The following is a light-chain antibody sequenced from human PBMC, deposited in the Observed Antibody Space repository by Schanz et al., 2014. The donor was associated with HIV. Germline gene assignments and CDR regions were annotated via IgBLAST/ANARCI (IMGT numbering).Light chain of an antibody. CDR1: SMAFSSSNF. Sequence: QSALTQPTSVSGSPGQSITISCTGASMAFSSSNFVSWYQQHPGKAPKLMIYDVSNRPSGVPDRFSGSASGTSASLTISGLQAEDEADYYCQSYDNSLSAWVFGGGTKLTVL. J-gene: IGLJ3*02. CDR2: DVS. V-gene: IGLV2-14*03. CDR3: QSYDNSLSAWV.